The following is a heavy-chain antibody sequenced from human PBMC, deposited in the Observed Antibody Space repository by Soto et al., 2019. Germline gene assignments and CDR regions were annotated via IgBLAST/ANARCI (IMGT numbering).Heavy chain of an antibody. CDR2: IIPIFGTA. V-gene: IGHV1-69*13. CDR3: ARGSVYDYVWGSYRQNGGMDV. J-gene: IGHJ6*02. D-gene: IGHD3-16*02. CDR1: GGTFSSYA. Sequence: SVKVSCKASGGTFSSYAISWVRQAPGQGLEWMGGIIPIFGTANYAQKFQGRVTITADESTSTAYMELSSLRSEDTAVYYCARGSVYDYVWGSYRQNGGMDVWGQGTTVTVS.